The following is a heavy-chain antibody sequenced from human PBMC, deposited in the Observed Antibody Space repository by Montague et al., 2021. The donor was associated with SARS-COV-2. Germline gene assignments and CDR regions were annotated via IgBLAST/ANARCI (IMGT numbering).Heavy chain of an antibody. J-gene: IGHJ6*03. CDR1: GGSFSGYY. CDR3: ARLGDGVVPAPILGVGPYYSYYYMDV. CDR2: INHSGST. V-gene: IGHV4-34*01. Sequence: SETLSLTCAVHGGSFSGYYWNWIRQPPGKGLEWIGEINHSGSTKYNPSLKSRVTISADTSKNQFSLKLNSVTAADTAVYYCARLGDGVVPAPILGVGPYYSYYYMDVWGKGTTVTVSS. D-gene: IGHD2-2*02.